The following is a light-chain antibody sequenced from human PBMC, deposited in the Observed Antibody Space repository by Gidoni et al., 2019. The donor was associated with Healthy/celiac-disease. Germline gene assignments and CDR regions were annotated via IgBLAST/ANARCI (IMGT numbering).Light chain of an antibody. CDR1: QGISNY. CDR2: AAS. Sequence: DIQMTQSPSSLSASVGDRVTITCRASQGISNYLAWYKQKPGKVPKLLIYAASTLQSGVPSRFSGSGSGTDFTRTISSMQPEDVATYYCQKYNSATFTFXPXTKVDIK. V-gene: IGKV1-27*01. J-gene: IGKJ3*01. CDR3: QKYNSATFT.